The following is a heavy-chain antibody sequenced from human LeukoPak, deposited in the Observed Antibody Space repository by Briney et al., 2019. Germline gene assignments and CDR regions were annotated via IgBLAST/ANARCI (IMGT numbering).Heavy chain of an antibody. CDR1: GFTFRTYA. CDR2: ISDRGGGT. J-gene: IGHJ4*02. D-gene: IGHD1-1*01. Sequence: PGGSLRLSCAASGFTFRTYAMAWVRQAPGKGLEWVSIISDRGGGTFYADSVKGRFSISRDNSRNTLYLQMNGLRAEDTAIYYCAKDRLEDQLLSLFDSWGQGTLVTVSS. CDR3: AKDRLEDQLLSLFDS. V-gene: IGHV3-23*01.